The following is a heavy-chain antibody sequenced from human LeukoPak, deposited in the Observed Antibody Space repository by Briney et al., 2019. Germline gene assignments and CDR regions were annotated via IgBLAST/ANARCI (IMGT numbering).Heavy chain of an antibody. CDR3: TRNGRSLDY. D-gene: IGHD2-15*01. CDR1: GFTFSGFW. Sequence: GGSLKLSCAASGFTFSGFWMSWVRQAPGKGLEWVANIKVDGSEKNYVDSVRGRFTISRDNAKNSLYLQMNSLRAEDTAVYYCTRNGRSLDYWGQGTLVTVSS. V-gene: IGHV3-7*01. J-gene: IGHJ4*02. CDR2: IKVDGSEK.